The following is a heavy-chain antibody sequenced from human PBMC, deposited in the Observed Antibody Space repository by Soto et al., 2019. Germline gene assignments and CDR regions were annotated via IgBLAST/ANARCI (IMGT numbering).Heavy chain of an antibody. CDR3: AKDSPKLYYDFWSGYYNLDY. J-gene: IGHJ4*02. Sequence: GSLRLSCAASGFTFSSYAMSWVRQAPGKGLEWVSAISGSGGSTYYADSVKGRFTISRDNSKNTLYLQMNSLRAEDTAVYYCAKDSPKLYYDFWSGYYNLDYWGQGTLVTVSS. CDR1: GFTFSSYA. CDR2: ISGSGGST. V-gene: IGHV3-23*01. D-gene: IGHD3-3*01.